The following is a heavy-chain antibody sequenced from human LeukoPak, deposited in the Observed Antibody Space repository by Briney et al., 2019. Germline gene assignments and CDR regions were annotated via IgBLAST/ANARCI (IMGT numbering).Heavy chain of an antibody. Sequence: GGSLRLSCAASGFTFSSYVMHWVRQAPGKGLEWVAVIWYDGSNKYYADSVKGRFTISRDNSKNTLYLQMNSLRAEDTAVYYCARGLRRYCSSTSCYPRYYYYYYGMDVWGQGTTVTVSS. V-gene: IGHV3-33*01. CDR3: ARGLRRYCSSTSCYPRYYYYYYGMDV. D-gene: IGHD2-2*01. CDR2: IWYDGSNK. CDR1: GFTFSSYV. J-gene: IGHJ6*02.